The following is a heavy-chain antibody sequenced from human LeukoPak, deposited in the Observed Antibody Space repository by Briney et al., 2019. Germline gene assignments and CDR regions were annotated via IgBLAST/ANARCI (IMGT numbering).Heavy chain of an antibody. J-gene: IGHJ4*02. CDR1: GFTFSSYA. CDR3: ASVITDGNSWHGSDY. D-gene: IGHD4-23*01. CDR2: ISSSSNDI. V-gene: IGHV3-21*01. Sequence: GGSLRLSCAASGFTFSSYAMSWVRQAPGKGLEWISFISSSSNDIYYADPVKGRFTISRDNAENSLSLQMSSLRAEDTAVYFCASVITDGNSWHGSDYWGRGTLVTVSS.